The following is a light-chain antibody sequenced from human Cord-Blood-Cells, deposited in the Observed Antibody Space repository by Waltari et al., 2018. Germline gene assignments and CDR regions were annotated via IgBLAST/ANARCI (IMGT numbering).Light chain of an antibody. V-gene: IGLV2-14*01. CDR2: DVS. CDR3: SSYTSSSTFGV. CDR1: RRDVGGYNY. Sequence: HSALTQPASVSGSPGQSITISCPGTRRDVGGYNYVSWYQQHPGKAPKLMIYDVSKRPSGVSNRFSGSKSGNTASLTISGLQAEDEADYYCSSYTSSSTFGVFGGGTKLTVL. J-gene: IGLJ3*02.